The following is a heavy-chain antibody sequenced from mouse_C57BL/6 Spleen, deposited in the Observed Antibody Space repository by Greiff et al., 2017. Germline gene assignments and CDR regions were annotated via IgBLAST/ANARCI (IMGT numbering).Heavy chain of an antibody. CDR3: ARTGITTVVAPFDY. CDR2: IDPSDSYT. D-gene: IGHD1-1*01. V-gene: IGHV1-69*01. Sequence: QVQLQQPGAELVMPGASVKLSCKASGYTFTSYWMHWVKQRPGQGLEWIGEIDPSDSYTNYNQKFKGKSTLTVDKSSSTAYMQLRSLTSEDSAVYYCARTGITTVVAPFDYWGQGTTLTVSS. J-gene: IGHJ2*01. CDR1: GYTFTSYW.